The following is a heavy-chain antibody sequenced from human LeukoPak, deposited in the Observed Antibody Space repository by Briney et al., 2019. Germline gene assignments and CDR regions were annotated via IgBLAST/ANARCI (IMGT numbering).Heavy chain of an antibody. J-gene: IGHJ6*02. CDR2: ISSSSSYI. Sequence: GGSLRLSCAASGFTFSSYSMNWVRQAPGKGLEWVSSISSSSSYIYYADSVKGRFTISRDNAKNSLYLQMNSLRAEDTAVYYCARDGPLGLRNNSPRHYYYGMDVWGQGTTVTVSS. CDR1: GFTFSSYS. CDR3: ARDGPLGLRNNSPRHYYYGMDV. V-gene: IGHV3-21*01. D-gene: IGHD4-23*01.